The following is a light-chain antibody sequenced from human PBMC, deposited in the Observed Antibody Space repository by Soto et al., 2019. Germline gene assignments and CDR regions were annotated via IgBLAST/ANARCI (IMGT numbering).Light chain of an antibody. CDR2: GAS. J-gene: IGKJ1*01. V-gene: IGKV3-20*01. CDR3: QQYGSSPPRT. CDR1: QSVSSSY. Sequence: PGERVTLSCRASQSVSSSYLTWYQQKPGQAPRLLIYGASTRATSIPARFSGSGSGTDFTLTISSLQPEDFAVYYCQQYGSSPPRTFGQGTKVEMK.